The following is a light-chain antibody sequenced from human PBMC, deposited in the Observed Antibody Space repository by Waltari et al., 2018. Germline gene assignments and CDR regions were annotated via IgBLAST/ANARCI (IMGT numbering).Light chain of an antibody. CDR3: QQYNNWPL. J-gene: IGKJ4*01. CDR2: GAS. V-gene: IGKV3-15*01. Sequence: EIVMTQSPATLSVSPGERATLPCRASQSVSSNLAWYQQRPGQAPSLLIYGASTRATGIPARFSGSGSGTEFTLTISSLQSEDFAVYYCQQYNNWPLFGGGTRVEIK. CDR1: QSVSSN.